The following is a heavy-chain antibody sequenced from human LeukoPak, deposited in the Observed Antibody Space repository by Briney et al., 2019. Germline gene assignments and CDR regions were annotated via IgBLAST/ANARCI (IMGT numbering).Heavy chain of an antibody. Sequence: SETLSLTCTGSGGSISSYLWSWIRQPPGKGLEWIGYIYYSGSTNYNPSLKSRVTISVDTSKNQFSLKLSSVTAADTAVYYCARAIYDSSGYYLFHYWGQGTLVTVSS. CDR1: GGSISSYL. V-gene: IGHV4-59*01. CDR3: ARAIYDSSGYYLFHY. J-gene: IGHJ4*02. D-gene: IGHD3-22*01. CDR2: IYYSGST.